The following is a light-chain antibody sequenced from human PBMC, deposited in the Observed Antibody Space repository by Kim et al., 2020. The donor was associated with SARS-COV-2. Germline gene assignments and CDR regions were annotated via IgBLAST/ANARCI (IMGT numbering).Light chain of an antibody. CDR3: QLYATSPDT. Sequence: FSPRESATLSCGANHRVASNFVTWHHHNPGQAPRLLIYGASSRATGIPDRFSGSGSGTAFTLTISRLEPEDFAVYYCQLYATSPDTFGQGTKLEI. J-gene: IGKJ2*01. CDR2: GAS. V-gene: IGKV3-20*01. CDR1: HRVASNF.